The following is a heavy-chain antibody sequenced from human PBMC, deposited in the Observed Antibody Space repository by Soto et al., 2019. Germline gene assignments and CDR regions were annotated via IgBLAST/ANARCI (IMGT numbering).Heavy chain of an antibody. Sequence: SETLSLTCAVYGGSFSDYYWSWVRQPPGKGLEWIGQINHSGSTNYNPSLKSRVTISVDRSKNQFSLKLSSVTDADTAVYYCARTSRFDSWGQGTLVTVSS. CDR3: ARTSRFDS. CDR1: GGSFSDYY. J-gene: IGHJ4*02. V-gene: IGHV4-34*01. D-gene: IGHD6-6*01. CDR2: INHSGST.